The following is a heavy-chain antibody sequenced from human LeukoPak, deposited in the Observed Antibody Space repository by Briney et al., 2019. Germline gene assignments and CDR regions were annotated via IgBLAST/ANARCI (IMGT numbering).Heavy chain of an antibody. CDR1: GYTFTSFG. J-gene: IGHJ4*02. Sequence: ASVKVSCKASGYTFTSFGISWVRQAPGHGLEWIGWISGYNGNTDYAQNLQGRVTMTMDTSTSTAYMELRSLKSDDTAVYYCARENSYYDSRGYSQHYFDYWGQGTLVTVSS. V-gene: IGHV1-18*01. CDR2: ISGYNGNT. D-gene: IGHD3-22*01. CDR3: ARENSYYDSRGYSQHYFDY.